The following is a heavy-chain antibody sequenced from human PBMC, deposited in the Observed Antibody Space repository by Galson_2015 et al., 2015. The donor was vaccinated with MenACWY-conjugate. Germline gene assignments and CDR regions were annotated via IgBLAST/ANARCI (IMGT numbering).Heavy chain of an antibody. V-gene: IGHV3-48*02. Sequence: SLRLSCAASGFTFNIYGMNWVRQAPGKGLEWVSYIDNTPSTIYYADSVKGRFTISRDNAKSSLYLQMNSLRDEDTAVYYCARAVNYQPVNYAMGVWGQGTAVTVSS. D-gene: IGHD4-11*01. CDR2: IDNTPSTI. J-gene: IGHJ6*02. CDR3: ARAVNYQPVNYAMGV. CDR1: GFTFNIYG.